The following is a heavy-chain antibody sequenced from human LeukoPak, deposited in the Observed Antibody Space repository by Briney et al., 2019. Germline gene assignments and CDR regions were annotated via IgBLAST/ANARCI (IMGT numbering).Heavy chain of an antibody. CDR2: IYTSGST. V-gene: IGHV4-61*02. D-gene: IGHD1-26*01. CDR1: GGSISSGSYY. Sequence: KSSETLSLTCTVSGGSISSGSYYWSWIRQPAGKGLEWIGRIYTSGSTNYNPSLKSRVTISVDTSKNQFSLKLSSVTAADTAVYYCARDHPGAPGDAFDIWGQGTMVTVSS. J-gene: IGHJ3*02. CDR3: ARDHPGAPGDAFDI.